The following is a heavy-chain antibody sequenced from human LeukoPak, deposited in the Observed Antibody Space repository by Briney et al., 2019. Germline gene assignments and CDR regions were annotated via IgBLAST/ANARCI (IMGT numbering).Heavy chain of an antibody. V-gene: IGHV4-31*03. CDR3: ARELGSSGWANYFDY. D-gene: IGHD6-19*01. CDR1: GGSISSGGYY. Sequence: PSQTLSLTCTVSGGSISSGGYYWSWIRQHPGKGLEWIGYIYYSGSTYYNPSLKSRVTISVDTSKNQFSLQLNSVTPEDTAVYYCARELGSSGWANYFDYWGQGTLVTVSS. CDR2: IYYSGST. J-gene: IGHJ4*02.